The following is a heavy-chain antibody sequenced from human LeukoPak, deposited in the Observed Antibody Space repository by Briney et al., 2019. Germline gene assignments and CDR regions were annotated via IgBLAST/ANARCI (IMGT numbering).Heavy chain of an antibody. CDR3: ARSTDWYLDL. J-gene: IGHJ2*01. Sequence: GGSLRLSCAASGFSFSSYDIHWVRQAPGKGLEYVSAISSNGGGTYYATAVKDRFTISRDNSKNKVYLQMGSLRAEDMAVYYCARSTDWYLDLWGRGSPVTVSS. CDR1: GFSFSSYD. CDR2: ISSNGGGT. V-gene: IGHV3-64*01.